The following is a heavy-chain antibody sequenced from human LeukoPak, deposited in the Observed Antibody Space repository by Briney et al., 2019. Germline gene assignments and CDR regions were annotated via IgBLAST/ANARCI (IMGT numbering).Heavy chain of an antibody. J-gene: IGHJ4*02. CDR2: INPNSGDT. CDR1: GYTFTSYD. CDR3: VRVTPPSTYYDFWSTYYFDY. V-gene: IGHV1-2*02. Sequence: ASVKVSCKGSGYTFTSYDINWVRQATGQGLEWMGWINPNSGDTNYAQKFDGRVTMTRDTSISTAYMELSRLRSDDTAVYYCVRVTPPSTYYDFWSTYYFDYWGQGTLVTVSS. D-gene: IGHD3-3*01.